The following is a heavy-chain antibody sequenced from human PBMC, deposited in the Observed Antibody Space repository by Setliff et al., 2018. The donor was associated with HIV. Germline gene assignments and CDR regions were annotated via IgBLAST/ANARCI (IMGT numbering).Heavy chain of an antibody. D-gene: IGHD3-10*01. J-gene: IGHJ4*02. CDR1: GYTFTSYD. V-gene: IGHV1-8*01. Sequence: ASVKVSCKASGYTFTSYDINWVRQATGQGLEWMGWMNPNSGNTGYAQKFQGGVTMTRTTSISTAYMELSSLRSEDTAVYYCARGAYYGSGSYYDSRYWGQGTPVTVSS. CDR2: MNPNSGNT. CDR3: ARGAYYGSGSYYDSRY.